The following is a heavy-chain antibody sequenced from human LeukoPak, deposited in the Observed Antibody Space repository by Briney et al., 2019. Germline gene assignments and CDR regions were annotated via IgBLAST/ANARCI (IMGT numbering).Heavy chain of an antibody. V-gene: IGHV3-30-3*01. CDR2: IFFDGSNK. Sequence: GGSLRLSCAASGFTFSTYAMHWVRQAPGKGLDWVAFIFFDGSNKYYADSVKGRFTISRDDSKNTLYLQMDSLRPEDTAVYYCARDLGEWGRVDDWGQGTLVTVSS. D-gene: IGHD3-16*01. J-gene: IGHJ4*02. CDR3: ARDLGEWGRVDD. CDR1: GFTFSTYA.